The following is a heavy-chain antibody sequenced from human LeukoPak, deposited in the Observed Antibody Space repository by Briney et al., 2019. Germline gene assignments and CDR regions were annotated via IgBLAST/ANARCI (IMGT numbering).Heavy chain of an antibody. D-gene: IGHD2-2*01. CDR3: AKDLESSGIYCSSTSCYVSAFDI. J-gene: IGHJ3*02. V-gene: IGHV3-23*01. CDR1: GFTFSSYA. Sequence: GSLRLSCAASGFTFSSYAMSWARQAPGKGLEWVSAISGSGGSTYYADSVKGRFTISRDNSKNTLYLQMNSLRAEDTAVYYCAKDLESSGIYCSSTSCYVSAFDIWGQGTMVTVSS. CDR2: ISGSGGST.